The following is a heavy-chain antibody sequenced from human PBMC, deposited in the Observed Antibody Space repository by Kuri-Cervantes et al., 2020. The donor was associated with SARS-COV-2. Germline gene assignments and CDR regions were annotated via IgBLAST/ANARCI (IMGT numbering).Heavy chain of an antibody. J-gene: IGHJ3*02. D-gene: IGHD6-6*01. CDR2: IYHSGST. CDR1: GYSISSGYY. V-gene: IGHV4-38-2*01. Sequence: SQTLSLTCAVSGYSISSGYYWGWIRQPPGKGLAWIAIIYHSGSTYYNPSLKSRVTISLDTSKNQFSLKLSSVTAADTAVYYCARRGAGSSSAAFDIWGLGTMVTVSS. CDR3: ARRGAGSSSAAFDI.